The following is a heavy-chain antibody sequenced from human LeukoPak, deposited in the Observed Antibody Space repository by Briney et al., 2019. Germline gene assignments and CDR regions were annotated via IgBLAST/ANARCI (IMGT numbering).Heavy chain of an antibody. CDR1: GGTFSSYA. D-gene: IGHD2-15*01. CDR2: IIPIFGTA. CDR3: ARSSGGSCYGCHWFDP. V-gene: IGHV1-69*05. J-gene: IGHJ5*02. Sequence: ASEKVSCKASGGTFSSYAISWVRQAPGQGLEWMGGIIPIFGTANYAQKFQGRVTITTDESTSTAYMELSSLRSEDTAVYYCARSSGGSCYGCHWFDPWGQGTLVTVSS.